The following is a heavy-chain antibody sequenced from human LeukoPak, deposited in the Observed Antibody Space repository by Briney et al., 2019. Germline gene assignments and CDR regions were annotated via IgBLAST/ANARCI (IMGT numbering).Heavy chain of an antibody. CDR3: ARRGGGHAFDI. CDR2: IYHTGSF. V-gene: IGHV4-30-4*01. Sequence: SETLSLTCTVSGGSISSGDYYWSWIRQPPGKGLEWIGFIYHTGSFHYNPSLKSRVTISVDTSKNQFSLRLSSVTAADTALYYCARRGGGHAFDIWGQGTMVTVSS. CDR1: GGSISSGDYY. D-gene: IGHD3-16*01. J-gene: IGHJ3*02.